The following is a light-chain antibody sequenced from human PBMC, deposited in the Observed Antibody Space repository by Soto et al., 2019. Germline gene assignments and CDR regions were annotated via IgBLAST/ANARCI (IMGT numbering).Light chain of an antibody. V-gene: IGLV2-11*01. CDR2: RNN. Sequence: QSALTQPRSVSGSPGQSVTISCTGTSSDVGGYGLVSWYQQYPGKAPKLIIYRNNQRPSGVPDRFSDSKSGTSASLAISGLRSEDEADYYCAAWDDSLSVYVFGTGTKLTVL. CDR3: AAWDDSLSVYV. J-gene: IGLJ1*01. CDR1: SSDVGGYGL.